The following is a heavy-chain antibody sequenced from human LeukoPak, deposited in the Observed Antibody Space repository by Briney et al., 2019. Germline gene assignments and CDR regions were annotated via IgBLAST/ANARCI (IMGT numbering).Heavy chain of an antibody. CDR3: ARHRSGYYRRFDY. Sequence: SETLSLTCTVSGVSISSYYWSWIRQPAGKGLEWIGHIYTSGSTNYNSSLKSRVTISVDTSKNQFSLKLSSVTAADTAVYYCARHRSGYYRRFDYWGQGTLVTVSS. V-gene: IGHV4-4*07. D-gene: IGHD3-22*01. CDR1: GVSISSYY. J-gene: IGHJ4*02. CDR2: IYTSGST.